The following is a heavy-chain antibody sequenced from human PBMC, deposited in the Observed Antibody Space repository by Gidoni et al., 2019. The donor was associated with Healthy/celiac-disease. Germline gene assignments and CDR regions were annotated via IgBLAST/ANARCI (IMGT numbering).Heavy chain of an antibody. CDR2: IKQDGSEK. Sequence: EVQLVESGGGLVQPGGSLRISCAASGFTFSSYWMSWVRQAPGKGLEWVANIKQDGSEKYYVDSVKGRFTISRDNAKNSLYLQMNSLRAEDTAVYYCARDPTRYYDFWSGYSVDYWGQGTLVTVSS. CDR1: GFTFSSYW. V-gene: IGHV3-7*03. CDR3: ARDPTRYYDFWSGYSVDY. D-gene: IGHD3-3*01. J-gene: IGHJ4*02.